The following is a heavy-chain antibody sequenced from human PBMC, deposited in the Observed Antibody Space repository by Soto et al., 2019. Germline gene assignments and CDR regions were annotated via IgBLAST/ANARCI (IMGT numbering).Heavy chain of an antibody. CDR1: GFSLSTSGMC. J-gene: IGHJ4*02. Sequence: SGPTLVNPTHTLTLTCTFSGFSLSTSGMCVSWIRQPPGKALEWLALIDWDDDKYYSTSLKTRLTISKDTSKNQVVLTMTNMDPVDTATYYCARIQGDYYDSSGYYYFDYWGQGTLVTVSS. V-gene: IGHV2-70*01. CDR2: IDWDDDK. CDR3: ARIQGDYYDSSGYYYFDY. D-gene: IGHD3-22*01.